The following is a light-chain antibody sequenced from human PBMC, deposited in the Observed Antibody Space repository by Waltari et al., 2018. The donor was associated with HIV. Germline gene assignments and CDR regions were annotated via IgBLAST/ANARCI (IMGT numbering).Light chain of an antibody. CDR2: DAT. J-gene: IGLJ3*02. CDR3: LLSYGSVRL. Sequence: VVTQEPSLTVSPGGTVTLTCGSTTGTVTTHHHPYWFQQKPGQAPMTLIYDATDKHSWTPARFSPSFLGGKAALTLTAAQPEDEADYYCLLSYGSVRLFGGGTRLTV. CDR1: TGTVTTHHH. V-gene: IGLV7-46*01.